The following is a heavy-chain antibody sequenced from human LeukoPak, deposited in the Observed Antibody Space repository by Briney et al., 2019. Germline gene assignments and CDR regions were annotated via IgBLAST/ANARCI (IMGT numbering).Heavy chain of an antibody. Sequence: GGSLRLSRAASGFTFSSYAMSWVRQSPGKGLEWVSGISGSGGTTYYADSVKGRLTISRDNSKNTLYLQMNSLRADDTAVYYCAKERTGGWPFDYWGQGTLVTVSS. J-gene: IGHJ4*02. D-gene: IGHD6-19*01. V-gene: IGHV3-23*01. CDR2: ISGSGGTT. CDR3: AKERTGGWPFDY. CDR1: GFTFSSYA.